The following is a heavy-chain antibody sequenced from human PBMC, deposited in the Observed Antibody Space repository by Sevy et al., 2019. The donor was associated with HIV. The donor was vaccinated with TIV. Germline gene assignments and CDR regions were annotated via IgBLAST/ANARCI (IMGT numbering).Heavy chain of an antibody. D-gene: IGHD5-12*01. J-gene: IGHJ6*02. CDR1: GLTFSSYS. V-gene: IGHV3-48*01. Sequence: GGSLRLSCAASGLTFSSYSMNWVRQAPGKGLEWLSDIDSRSSNIYYADSVKGRFTVSRDNAKNSLYVQMNSLRGEDTAVYYCAREGGYTDQGMDVWGQGTTVTVSS. CDR3: AREGGYTDQGMDV. CDR2: IDSRSSNI.